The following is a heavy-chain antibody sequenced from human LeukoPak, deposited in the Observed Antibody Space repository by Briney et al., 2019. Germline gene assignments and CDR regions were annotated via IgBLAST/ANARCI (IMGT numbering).Heavy chain of an antibody. CDR2: ISGSGGTT. CDR1: GFTFDDYA. D-gene: IGHD6-19*01. V-gene: IGHV3-23*01. J-gene: IGHJ4*02. Sequence: PGRSLRLSCAASGFTFDDYAMHWVRQAPGKGLEWVSGISGSGGTTYYADSVKGRFTISRDNSKNTLYLQMNSLRAEDTAVYYCARDPRIAVAGTLDYWGQGTLVTVSS. CDR3: ARDPRIAVAGTLDY.